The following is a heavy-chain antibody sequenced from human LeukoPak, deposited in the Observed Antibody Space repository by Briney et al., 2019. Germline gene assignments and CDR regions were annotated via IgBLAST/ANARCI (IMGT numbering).Heavy chain of an antibody. CDR3: ARDPRSSGWYDY. Sequence: GGSLRLSCAASGFTFSSYSMNWVRQAPGKGLELVSSISSSSSYIYYADSVKGRFTISRDNAKNSLYLQMNSLRAEDTAVYYCARDPRSSGWYDYWGQGTLVTVSS. V-gene: IGHV3-21*01. J-gene: IGHJ4*02. D-gene: IGHD6-19*01. CDR1: GFTFSSYS. CDR2: ISSSSSYI.